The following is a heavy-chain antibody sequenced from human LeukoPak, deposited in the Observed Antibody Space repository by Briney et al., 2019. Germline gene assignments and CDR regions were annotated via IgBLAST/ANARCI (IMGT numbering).Heavy chain of an antibody. CDR2: ISSSSSTI. CDR1: GFTFSSYS. Sequence: GGSLRLSCAASGFTFSSYSMNWVRQAPGKGLEWVTYISSSSSTIYYAHSVKGRFTISRDNAKNSLYLQMSSLRAEDSAVYYCARDRRDFQHWGQGTLVTVSS. V-gene: IGHV3-48*01. CDR3: ARDRRDFQH. J-gene: IGHJ1*01.